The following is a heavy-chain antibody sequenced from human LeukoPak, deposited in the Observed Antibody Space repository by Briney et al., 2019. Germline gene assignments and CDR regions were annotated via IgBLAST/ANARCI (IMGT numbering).Heavy chain of an antibody. D-gene: IGHD3-22*01. CDR3: ARLVDDSSGTYWIYFDC. CDR2: ISAYNGNT. J-gene: IGHJ4*02. Sequence: ASVKVSCKASGYTFSNYGISWVRQAPGQGLEWMGWISAYNGNTNYAQKVQGRVTMTIDTSTTTGYMELRSLRSDDTAVYYCARLVDDSSGTYWIYFDCWGQGTLVTVSS. V-gene: IGHV1-18*01. CDR1: GYTFSNYG.